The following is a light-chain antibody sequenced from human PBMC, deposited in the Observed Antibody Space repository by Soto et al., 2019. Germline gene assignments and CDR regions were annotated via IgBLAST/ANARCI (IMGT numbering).Light chain of an antibody. V-gene: IGLV3-10*01. Sequence: SYELIQPPSVSVSPGQTARITCSGDALPKKYAYWYQQKSGQAPVLVIYEDSKRPSGIPERFSASTSGTMATLTISGAQVEDEADYYCSSTDNTGVIFGGGTKLTVL. J-gene: IGLJ2*01. CDR3: SSTDNTGVI. CDR1: ALPKKY. CDR2: EDS.